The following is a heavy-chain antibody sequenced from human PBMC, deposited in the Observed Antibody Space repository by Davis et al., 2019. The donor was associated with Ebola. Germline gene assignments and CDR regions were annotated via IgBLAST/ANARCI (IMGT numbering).Heavy chain of an antibody. D-gene: IGHD2-15*01. CDR3: ARESLGSFDI. CDR2: INPNSGDT. V-gene: IGHV1-2*06. Sequence: ASVKVSCKASGYTFTGYYMHWVRQAPGQGLEWMGRINPNSGDTNYAQKFQGRVTMTRDTSISTAYMELSRLRSDDTAVYNCARESLGSFDIWGQGTMVTVSS. CDR1: GYTFTGYY. J-gene: IGHJ3*02.